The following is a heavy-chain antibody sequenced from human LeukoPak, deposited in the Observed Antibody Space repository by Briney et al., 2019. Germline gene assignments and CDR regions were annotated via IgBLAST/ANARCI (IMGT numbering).Heavy chain of an antibody. V-gene: IGHV3-7*01. CDR3: ARERYCTSSACYVGVPFDY. Sequence: GGSLRLSCAASGFTFSTYYMILVRQAPGKGLEWVAGVKQEGSENYYVDSVKGRFTISRDNSQNSLYLQMNSLIAEDTAVYFCARERYCTSSACYVGVPFDYWGQGTLVTVSS. J-gene: IGHJ4*02. D-gene: IGHD2-8*01. CDR1: GFTFSTYY. CDR2: VKQEGSEN.